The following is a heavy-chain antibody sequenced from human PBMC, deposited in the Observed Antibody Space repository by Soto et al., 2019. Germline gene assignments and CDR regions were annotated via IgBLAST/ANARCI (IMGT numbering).Heavy chain of an antibody. J-gene: IGHJ4*02. Sequence: ASVKVSCKASGYTFTSYGISWLRQAPGQGLEWMGWISAYNGNTNYAQKLQGRVTMTTDTSTSTAYMELRSLRSDDTAVYYCGRDNSIAVESYFDYWGQGTLVTVSS. CDR2: ISAYNGNT. CDR1: GYTFTSYG. CDR3: GRDNSIAVESYFDY. D-gene: IGHD6-19*01. V-gene: IGHV1-18*01.